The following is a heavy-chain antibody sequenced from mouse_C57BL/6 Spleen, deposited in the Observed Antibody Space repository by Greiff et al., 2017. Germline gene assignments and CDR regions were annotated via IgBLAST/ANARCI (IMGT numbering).Heavy chain of an antibody. CDR2: IDPSDSYT. J-gene: IGHJ4*01. CDR3: ASGGPAMDY. CDR1: GYTFTSYW. Sequence: QVQLQQPGAELVMPGASVKLSCKASGYTFTSYWMHWVKQRPGQGLEWIGEIDPSDSYTKYNQKFKGKSTLTVDKSSSTAYMQLSSLTSEDSAVYYCASGGPAMDYWGQGTSVTVSS. D-gene: IGHD1-1*02. V-gene: IGHV1-69*01.